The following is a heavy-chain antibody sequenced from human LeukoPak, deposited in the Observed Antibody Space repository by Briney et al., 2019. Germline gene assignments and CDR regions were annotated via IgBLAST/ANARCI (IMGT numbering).Heavy chain of an antibody. D-gene: IGHD1-26*01. CDR3: ARSPWVGATVSDY. J-gene: IGHJ4*02. Sequence: GASVKVSCKASGYTFTGYYMHWVRQAPGQGLEWMGWINPNSGGTNYVQKFQGRVTMTRDTSISTAYMELSRLRSDDTAVYYCARSPWVGATVSDYWGQGTLVTVSS. CDR1: GYTFTGYY. V-gene: IGHV1-2*02. CDR2: INPNSGGT.